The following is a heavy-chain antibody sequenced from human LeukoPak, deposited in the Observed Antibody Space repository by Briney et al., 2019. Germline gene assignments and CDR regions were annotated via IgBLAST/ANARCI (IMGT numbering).Heavy chain of an antibody. CDR2: IKQDGSKK. V-gene: IGHV3-7*01. CDR1: GLPFSSYW. CDR3: TSVGYIDEGNDN. J-gene: IGHJ4*02. Sequence: GGSLRLSCVASGLPFSSYWMTWVRQAPGKGREWVANIKQDGSKKSYVDSVKGRFTISRDNAQNSLYLQMNSLRAEDTAIYYCTSVGYIDEGNDNCGQGTLGTVSS. D-gene: IGHD5-24*01.